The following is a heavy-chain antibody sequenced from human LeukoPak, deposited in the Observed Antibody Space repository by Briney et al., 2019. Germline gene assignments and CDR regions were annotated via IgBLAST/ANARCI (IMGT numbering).Heavy chain of an antibody. V-gene: IGHV4-4*07. CDR3: ARDTYYYGSGSYRLDY. CDR1: GGSISSCY. CDR2: IHTSGST. J-gene: IGHJ4*02. Sequence: PSETLSLTCTFSGGSISSCYWSWIRQPAGKGLEWIGRIHTSGSTNYNPSLKSRVTMSVDTSKNQFSLKLSSVTAADTAVYYCARDTYYYGSGSYRLDYWGQGTLVTVSS. D-gene: IGHD3-10*01.